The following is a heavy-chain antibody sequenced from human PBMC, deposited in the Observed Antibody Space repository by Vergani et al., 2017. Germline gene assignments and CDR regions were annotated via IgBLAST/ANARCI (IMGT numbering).Heavy chain of an antibody. Sequence: QVQLQESGPGLVKPSETLSLTCTVSGGSISSYYWSWIRQPPGKGLEWIGYIYYSGSTNYNPSLKSRVTISVDTSKNQFSLKLSSVTAADTAVYYCARDVVGATTPGAFDPWGQGTLVTVSS. J-gene: IGHJ5*02. CDR1: GGSISSYY. D-gene: IGHD1-26*01. V-gene: IGHV4-59*01. CDR2: IYYSGST. CDR3: ARDVVGATTPGAFDP.